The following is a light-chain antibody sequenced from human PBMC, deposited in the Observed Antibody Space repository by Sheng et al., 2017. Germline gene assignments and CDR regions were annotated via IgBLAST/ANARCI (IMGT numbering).Light chain of an antibody. Sequence: TQLPSSLSAFVGDRVTITCRASENIGAYVSWYQQKPGKPPKLLIFAASSLESGVPSRFSGSGSGTDFTLTISSLQPDDSAIYHCQQSYRTPWAFGQGTKVEIK. V-gene: IGKV1-39*01. CDR3: QQSYRTPWA. CDR1: ENIGAY. CDR2: AAS. J-gene: IGKJ1*01.